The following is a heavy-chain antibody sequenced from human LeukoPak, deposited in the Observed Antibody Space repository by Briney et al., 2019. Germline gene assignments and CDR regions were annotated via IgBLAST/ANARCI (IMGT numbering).Heavy chain of an antibody. CDR3: ARVKFGFTDAFDI. D-gene: IGHD3-3*01. J-gene: IGHJ3*02. Sequence: ASVKVSCKASGYTFTGYYMHWVRQAPGQGLEWMGWINPNSGGTNYAQKFQGRVTMTRDTSISTAYMELSRLRSDDTAVYYSARVKFGFTDAFDIWGQGTMVTVSS. V-gene: IGHV1-2*02. CDR1: GYTFTGYY. CDR2: INPNSGGT.